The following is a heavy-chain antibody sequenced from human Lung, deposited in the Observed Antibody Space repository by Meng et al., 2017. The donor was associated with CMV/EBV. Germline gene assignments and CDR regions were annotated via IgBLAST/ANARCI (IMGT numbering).Heavy chain of an antibody. CDR1: GFTFSGYA. CDR2: FTGSGGRP. D-gene: IGHD3-16*01. CDR3: AKGVGYPYLNTTFDI. J-gene: IGHJ3*02. V-gene: IGHV3-23*01. Sequence: GGSXRLXCAASGFTFSGYAMSGVRQAPGKGLEWVSAFTGSGGRPYYADAVKGRCTISRDDSKNTMYLQMNSLRADDTAVYYCAKGVGYPYLNTTFDIWGQGTXVTVSS.